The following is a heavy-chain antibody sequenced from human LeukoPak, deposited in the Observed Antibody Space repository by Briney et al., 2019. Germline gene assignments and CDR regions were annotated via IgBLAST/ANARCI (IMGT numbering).Heavy chain of an antibody. CDR3: ARRPAAVGSTGCFDY. D-gene: IGHD1-26*01. V-gene: IGHV4-39*01. Sequence: SSETLSLTCTVSGGSIGSSSYYWGWIRQPPGKGLEWIGNIFYSGDTYYNPSLKSRLTISVDTSKNQFSLKLSSVAAADTAVYYCARRPAAVGSTGCFDYWGQGTLVTVSS. CDR1: GGSIGSSSYY. CDR2: IFYSGDT. J-gene: IGHJ4*02.